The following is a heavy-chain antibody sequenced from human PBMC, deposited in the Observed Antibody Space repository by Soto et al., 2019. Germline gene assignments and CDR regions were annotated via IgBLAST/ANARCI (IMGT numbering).Heavy chain of an antibody. CDR3: ARGGLEPFDS. CDR1: GFTFSDAW. Sequence: QPGGSLRLSCATSGFTFSDAWMHWVRQVPGKGLEWVSRINNDGSYKNYADFVEGRLTISRDDSKSELYLQINRLRAEYTAVYYCARGGLEPFDSLGQGALVTVSS. CDR2: INNDGSYK. V-gene: IGHV3-74*01. J-gene: IGHJ4*02. D-gene: IGHD1-1*01.